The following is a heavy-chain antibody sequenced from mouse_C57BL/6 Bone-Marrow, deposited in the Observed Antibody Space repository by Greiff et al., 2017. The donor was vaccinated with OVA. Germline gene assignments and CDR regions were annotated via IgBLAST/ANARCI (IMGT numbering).Heavy chain of an antibody. V-gene: IGHV5-9*01. CDR3: ARRDWDNYFDY. D-gene: IGHD4-1*01. J-gene: IGHJ2*01. Sequence: EVKLLESGGGLVKPGGSLKLSCAASGFTFSSYTMSWVRQTPEKRLEWVATISGGGGNTYYPDSVKGRFTISRDNAKNTLYLQMSSLRSEDTASYYCARRDWDNYFDYWGQGTTLTVSS. CDR2: ISGGGGNT. CDR1: GFTFSSYT.